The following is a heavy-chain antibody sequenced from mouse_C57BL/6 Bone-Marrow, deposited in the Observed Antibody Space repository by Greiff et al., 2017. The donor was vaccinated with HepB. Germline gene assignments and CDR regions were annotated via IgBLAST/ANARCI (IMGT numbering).Heavy chain of an antibody. Sequence: QVQLQQSGPGLVQPSQSLSITCTVSGFSLTSYGVHWVRQSPGKGLEWLGVIWRGGSTDYNAALMSRLSITKDNSKSQVFFKMNSLQADDTAIYYCAKNNRYDYDDAMDYWGQGTSVTVSS. V-gene: IGHV2-5*01. J-gene: IGHJ4*01. CDR2: IWRGGST. CDR1: GFSLTSYG. CDR3: AKNNRYDYDDAMDY. D-gene: IGHD2-4*01.